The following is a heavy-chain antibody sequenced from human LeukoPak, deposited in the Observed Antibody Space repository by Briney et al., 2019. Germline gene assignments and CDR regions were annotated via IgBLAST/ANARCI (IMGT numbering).Heavy chain of an antibody. CDR2: FDPEDGET. J-gene: IGHJ3*02. Sequence: VASVKVSCKVSGYTLTELSMHWVRQAPGKGLEWMGGFDPEDGETIYAQKFQGRVTMTEDTSTDTAYMELSSLRSEDTAVYYCATDTYSSSWTRAFDIWGQGTMVTVSS. CDR3: ATDTYSSSWTRAFDI. CDR1: GYTLTELS. V-gene: IGHV1-24*01. D-gene: IGHD6-13*01.